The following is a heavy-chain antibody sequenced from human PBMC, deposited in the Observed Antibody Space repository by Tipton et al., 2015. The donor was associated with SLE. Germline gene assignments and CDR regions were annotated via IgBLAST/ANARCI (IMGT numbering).Heavy chain of an antibody. J-gene: IGHJ3*02. V-gene: IGHV5-51*03. CDR2: VYPRDSEV. CDR1: GYDFPGYY. Sequence: QLVQSGPEVKKAGETLKISCKGSGYDFPGYYIAWVRQTPGKGLEWVGMVYPRDSEVRYSPSFQGHVTVSADNSISTAFLQWDSLKVSDTGVYYCARADTFYSSFHIWGQGTMVTVSS. D-gene: IGHD2/OR15-2a*01. CDR3: ARADTFYSSFHI.